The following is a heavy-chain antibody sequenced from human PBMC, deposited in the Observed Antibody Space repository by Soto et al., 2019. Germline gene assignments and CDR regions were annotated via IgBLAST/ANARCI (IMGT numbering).Heavy chain of an antibody. CDR3: ARGRLGYDFWSGYQIYYYYGMDV. CDR2: MNPNSGNT. D-gene: IGHD3-3*01. Sequence: QVQLVQSGAEVKKPGASVKVSCKASGYTFTSYDINWVRQATGQGLEWMGWMNPNSGNTGYAQKFQGRVTMTRNTSISTAYMELSRLRSEDTAVYYCARGRLGYDFWSGYQIYYYYGMDVWGQGTTVTVSS. CDR1: GYTFTSYD. J-gene: IGHJ6*02. V-gene: IGHV1-8*01.